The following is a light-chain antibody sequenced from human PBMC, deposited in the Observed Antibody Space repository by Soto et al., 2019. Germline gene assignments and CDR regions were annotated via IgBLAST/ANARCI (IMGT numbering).Light chain of an antibody. Sequence: DIQMTQSPSTLSASVAGTVTITCRASQTIGTWLAWYQQKPAKAPKLLIYKASTLESGVPSRFSGSGSGTEFTLTISSLQPDDFATYYCQEYNSYPWTFGQGTKVDI. J-gene: IGKJ1*01. CDR3: QEYNSYPWT. V-gene: IGKV1-5*03. CDR1: QTIGTW. CDR2: KAS.